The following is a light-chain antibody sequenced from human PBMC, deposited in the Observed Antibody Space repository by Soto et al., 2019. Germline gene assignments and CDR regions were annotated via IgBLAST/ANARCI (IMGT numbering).Light chain of an antibody. CDR1: QSVYSY. CDR2: DAS. CDR3: QQRSSWPRT. Sequence: EIVLTQSPATLSLSPGERATLSCRASQSVYSYLAWYQQKPGQAPRLLIYDASNRATGIPARFSASGSGTDFTLTISSLEPEDFAVYYCQQRSSWPRTFGQGTKVEIK. J-gene: IGKJ2*02. V-gene: IGKV3-11*01.